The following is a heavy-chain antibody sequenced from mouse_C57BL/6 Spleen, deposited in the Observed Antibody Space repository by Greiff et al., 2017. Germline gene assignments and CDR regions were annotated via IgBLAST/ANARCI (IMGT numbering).Heavy chain of an antibody. Sequence: DVQLQESGGGLVKPGGSLKLSCAASGFTFSSYAMSWVRQTPEKRLEWVATISDGGSYTYYPDNVKGRFTISRDNAKNNPYLQMSHLKSEDTAMYYCAREQGAYYSNYFDVWGTGTTVTVSS. CDR1: GFTFSSYA. V-gene: IGHV5-4*01. CDR2: ISDGGSYT. CDR3: AREQGAYYSNYFDV. J-gene: IGHJ1*03. D-gene: IGHD2-5*01.